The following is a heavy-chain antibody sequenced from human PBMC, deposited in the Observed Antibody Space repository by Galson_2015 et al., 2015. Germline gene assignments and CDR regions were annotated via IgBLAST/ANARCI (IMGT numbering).Heavy chain of an antibody. CDR2: ISWKSNYI. D-gene: IGHD3-22*01. V-gene: IGHV3-9*01. Sequence: SLRLSCAASGFTFHDYAMHWVRQAPGKGLEWVSGISWKSNYIGYADSVKGRFTISSDNAKNSLYLQMNSLRAENTALYYCVKGDYYDSTGLAGYWGQGTLVTVSS. CDR1: GFTFHDYA. CDR3: VKGDYYDSTGLAGY. J-gene: IGHJ4*02.